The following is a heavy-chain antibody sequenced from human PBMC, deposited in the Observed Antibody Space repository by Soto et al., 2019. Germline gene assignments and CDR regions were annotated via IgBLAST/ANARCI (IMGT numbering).Heavy chain of an antibody. CDR1: GFTFSSCS. V-gene: IGHV3-48*02. D-gene: IGHD4-17*01. J-gene: IGHJ5*02. Sequence: GGSLRLSCAASGFTFSSCSMNWVRQAPGRGLEWVSYISSSSSTIYYADSVKGRFTISRDNAKNSLCLQMNSLRDEDTAVYYCARENYGDYLNWFDPWGQGTLVTVSS. CDR2: ISSSSSTI. CDR3: ARENYGDYLNWFDP.